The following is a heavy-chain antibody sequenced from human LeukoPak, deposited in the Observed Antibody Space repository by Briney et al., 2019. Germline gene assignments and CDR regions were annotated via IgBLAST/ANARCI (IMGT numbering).Heavy chain of an antibody. Sequence: PGRSLRLSCVASGFTFRNYGMHWVRQAPGKGLEWVAVIWYDGSNKYYADSVKGRFTISRDNSKNTLYLQMNSLRAEDTAVYYCARDGCGSTSCYHYELTSWGQGTLVTVSS. CDR1: GFTFRNYG. CDR3: ARDGCGSTSCYHYELTS. D-gene: IGHD2-2*01. V-gene: IGHV3-33*01. J-gene: IGHJ5*02. CDR2: IWYDGSNK.